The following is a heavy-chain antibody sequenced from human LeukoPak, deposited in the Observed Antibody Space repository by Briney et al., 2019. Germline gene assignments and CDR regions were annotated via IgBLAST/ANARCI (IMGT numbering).Heavy chain of an antibody. Sequence: SVKVSCKASGGTFSSYAISWVRQAPGQGLEWMGGIIPIFGTANYAQKFQGRVTITADESTSTAYMELSSLRSEDTAVYYCARDINIEVKKCSSTSCYTTPLGYWGQGTPVTVSS. CDR1: GGTFSSYA. CDR2: IIPIFGTA. J-gene: IGHJ4*02. D-gene: IGHD2-2*02. CDR3: ARDINIEVKKCSSTSCYTTPLGY. V-gene: IGHV1-69*13.